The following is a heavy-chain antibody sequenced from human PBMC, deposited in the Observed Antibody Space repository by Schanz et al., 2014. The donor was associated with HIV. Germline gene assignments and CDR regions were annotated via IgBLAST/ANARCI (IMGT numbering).Heavy chain of an antibody. D-gene: IGHD1-1*01. CDR1: GFTFKNYG. J-gene: IGHJ6*02. Sequence: VQLLESGGDLVQPGGSLRLSCAASGFTFKNYGMSWVRQAPGKGLEWVALTYSDGSNGYYADAVRGRFSISRDNSKNTLYLQMNSLRAEDTAVYYCTKEVPPDVWGQGTTVTVSS. CDR3: TKEVPPDV. V-gene: IGHV3-30*18. CDR2: TYSDGSNG.